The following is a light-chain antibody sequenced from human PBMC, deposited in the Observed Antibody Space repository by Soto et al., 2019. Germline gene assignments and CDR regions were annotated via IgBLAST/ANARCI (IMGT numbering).Light chain of an antibody. CDR3: QQYDNWPPLT. V-gene: IGKV3-15*01. CDR1: QSVSTN. J-gene: IGKJ4*01. Sequence: EIVLTQSPATLSVSPGERVTLSCRASQSVSTNLAWYQRNPGQAPRLLIYDASTGATGIPARFSGSGSGTEFTLTISSLQSEDFAVYYCQQYDNWPPLTFGGGTKVEIK. CDR2: DAS.